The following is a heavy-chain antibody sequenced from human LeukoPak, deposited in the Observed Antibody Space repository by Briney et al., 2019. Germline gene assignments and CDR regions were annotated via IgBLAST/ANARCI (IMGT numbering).Heavy chain of an antibody. CDR3: ARGLSGYGHFDY. CDR1: GFTFSSYS. V-gene: IGHV3-21*01. D-gene: IGHD5-12*01. Sequence: GGSLRLSCAASGFTFSSYSMNWVRQAPGKGLEWVSSISSSSSYIYYADSVKGRFTISRDNAKNSLYLQTNSLRAEDTAVYYCARGLSGYGHFDYWGQGTLVTVSS. CDR2: ISSSSSYI. J-gene: IGHJ4*02.